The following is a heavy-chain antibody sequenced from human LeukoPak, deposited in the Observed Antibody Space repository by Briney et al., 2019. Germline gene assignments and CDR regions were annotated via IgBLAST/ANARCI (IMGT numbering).Heavy chain of an antibody. Sequence: GASVKVSCKASGGTFSSRHAINWVRQAPGQGLEWMGRIIPIPDTPNYAQKFQGRVTITTDESTSTAYMELSGLRSDDTAVYYCARSLVGVTYYFDYWGQGTLVTVSS. CDR1: GGTFSSRHA. V-gene: IGHV1-69*11. CDR2: IIPIPDTP. CDR3: ARSLVGVTYYFDY. D-gene: IGHD2-15*01. J-gene: IGHJ4*02.